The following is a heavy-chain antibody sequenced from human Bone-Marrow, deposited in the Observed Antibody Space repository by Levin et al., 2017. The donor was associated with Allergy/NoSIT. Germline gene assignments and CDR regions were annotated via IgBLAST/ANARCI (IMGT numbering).Heavy chain of an antibody. V-gene: IGHV1-18*01. CDR1: GYTFTSYG. CDR3: ARGTLGPLNPDYDYYYYGMDV. D-gene: IGHD4/OR15-4a*01. CDR2: ISAYNGNT. Sequence: ASVKVSCKASGYTFTSYGISWVRQAPGQGLEWMGWISAYNGNTNYAQKLQGRVTMTTDTSTSTAYMELRSLRSDDTAVYYCARGTLGPLNPDYDYYYYGMDVWGQGTTVTVSS. J-gene: IGHJ6*02.